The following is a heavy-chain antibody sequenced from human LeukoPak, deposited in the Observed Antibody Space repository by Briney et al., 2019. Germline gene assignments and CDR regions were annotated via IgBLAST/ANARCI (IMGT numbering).Heavy chain of an antibody. J-gene: IGHJ4*02. CDR3: ARRDHCSSTSCYLYFDY. D-gene: IGHD2-2*01. V-gene: IGHV1-18*01. Sequence: ASVKVSCKASGYTFTSYGISWVRQAPGQGLEWMGWISAYNGNTNYAQKLQGRVTMTRDTSTSTVYMELSSLRSEDTAVYYCARRDHCSSTSCYLYFDYWGQGTLVTVSS. CDR2: ISAYNGNT. CDR1: GYTFTSYG.